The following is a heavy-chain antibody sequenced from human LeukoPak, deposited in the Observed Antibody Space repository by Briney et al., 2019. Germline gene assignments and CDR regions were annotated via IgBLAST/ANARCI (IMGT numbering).Heavy chain of an antibody. CDR2: MNPNSGGT. CDR3: ARQGSNSSGWYPVDD. D-gene: IGHD6-19*01. CDR1: GYTFTAYY. Sequence: SVKVSCKTSGYTFTAYYIHWLRQAPGQGLEWMGWMNPNSGGTKYAQTFQGRVTLTRDTSISTAYLELSSLTSDDTAVYFCARQGSNSSGWYPVDDWGQGTLVTVSS. V-gene: IGHV1-2*02. J-gene: IGHJ4*02.